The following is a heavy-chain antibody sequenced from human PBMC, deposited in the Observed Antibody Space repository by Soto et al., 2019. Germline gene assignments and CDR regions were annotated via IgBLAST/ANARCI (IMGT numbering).Heavy chain of an antibody. Sequence: ASVKVCCKASGYTFTGYYMHWVRQAPGQGLEWMGWINPNSGGTNYAQKFQGWVTMTRDTSISTAYMELSRLRSDDTAVYYCARGSQWLRSTTKMDVWGQGTTVTVSS. V-gene: IGHV1-2*04. CDR1: GYTFTGYY. D-gene: IGHD5-12*01. CDR3: ARGSQWLRSTTKMDV. CDR2: INPNSGGT. J-gene: IGHJ6*02.